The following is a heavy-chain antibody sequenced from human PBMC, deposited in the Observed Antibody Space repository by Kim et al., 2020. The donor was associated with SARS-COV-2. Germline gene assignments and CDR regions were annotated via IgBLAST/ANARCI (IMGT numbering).Heavy chain of an antibody. Sequence: SETLSLTCTVSGGSISSGGYYWSWIRQHPGKGLEWIGYIYYSGSTYYNPSLKSRVTISVDTSKNQFSLKLSSVTAADTAVYYCARGNHYYGSGSSPADYWGQGTLVTVSS. CDR2: IYYSGST. J-gene: IGHJ4*02. CDR1: GGSISSGGYY. V-gene: IGHV4-31*03. CDR3: ARGNHYYGSGSSPADY. D-gene: IGHD3-10*01.